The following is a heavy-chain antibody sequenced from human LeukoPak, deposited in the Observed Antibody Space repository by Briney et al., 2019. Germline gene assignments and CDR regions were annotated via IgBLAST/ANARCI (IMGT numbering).Heavy chain of an antibody. CDR3: ARLRAWDNWFDP. D-gene: IGHD3-16*01. CDR1: GGSISSGGYS. CDR2: IYHSGST. Sequence: SQTLSLTCAVSGGSISSGGYSWSWIRQPPGKGLEWIGYIYHSGSTYYNPSLKSRVTISADRSKNQFSLKLSSVTAADTAVYYCARLRAWDNWFDPWGQGTLVTVSS. V-gene: IGHV4-30-2*01. J-gene: IGHJ5*02.